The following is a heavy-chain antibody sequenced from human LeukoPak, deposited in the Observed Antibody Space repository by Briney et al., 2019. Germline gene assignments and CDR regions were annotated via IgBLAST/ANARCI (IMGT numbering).Heavy chain of an antibody. CDR1: GYTFTSYG. J-gene: IGHJ6*02. V-gene: IGHV1-18*01. CDR3: ARTPGDENGMDV. Sequence: GASVKVSCKASGYTFTSYGINWVRQAPGQGLEWMGWISAYNGNTNYAQKLQGRVTMTTDTSASTAYMELSSLRSEDTAVYYCARTPGDENGMDVWGQGTTVTVSS. D-gene: IGHD3-10*01. CDR2: ISAYNGNT.